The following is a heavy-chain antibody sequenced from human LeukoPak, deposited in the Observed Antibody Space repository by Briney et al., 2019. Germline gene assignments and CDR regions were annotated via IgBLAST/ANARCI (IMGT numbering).Heavy chain of an antibody. CDR3: AIARDDSSGYPTAFDY. CDR1: GYSFTSYW. V-gene: IGHV5-51*01. CDR2: IYPGDSDT. D-gene: IGHD3-22*01. J-gene: IGHJ4*02. Sequence: GESLNISCKGSGYSFTSYWIGWVRQMPGKGLEWMGIIYPGDSDTRYSPSFQGQVTISADKSISTAYLQWSSLKASDTAMYYCAIARDDSSGYPTAFDYWGQGTLVTVSS.